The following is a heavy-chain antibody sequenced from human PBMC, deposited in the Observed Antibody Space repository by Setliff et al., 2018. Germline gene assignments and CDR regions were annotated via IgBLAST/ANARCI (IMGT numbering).Heavy chain of an antibody. D-gene: IGHD3-22*01. CDR3: ARDRDSSGYPYYFDY. V-gene: IGHV1-2*04. CDR2: INPNSGGT. CDR1: GYTFTGYY. Sequence: ASVKVSCKASGYTFTGYYMHWVRQAPGQGLEWMGWINPNSGGTNYAQKFQGWATTTRDTSISTAYMELSRLRSDDTAVYYCARDRDSSGYPYYFDYWGQGTLVTVS. J-gene: IGHJ4*02.